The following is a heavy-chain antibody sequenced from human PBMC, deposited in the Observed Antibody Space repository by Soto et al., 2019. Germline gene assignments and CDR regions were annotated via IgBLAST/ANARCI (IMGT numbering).Heavy chain of an antibody. CDR3: AMRPAEESRCTSPGCFLIAFDV. V-gene: IGHV3-23*01. J-gene: IGHJ3*01. CDR2: ISGSGAST. CDR1: GFTFSSYA. D-gene: IGHD2-2*01. Sequence: EVQLLESGGGLVQPGGSLRLSCAASGFTFSSYAMSWVRQAPGKGLEWVSAISGSGASTYYADSVKGRFTISRDTSKNALFIQMNSPGPEDSAVYYCAMRPAEESRCTSPGCFLIAFDVWGQGTMVTVS.